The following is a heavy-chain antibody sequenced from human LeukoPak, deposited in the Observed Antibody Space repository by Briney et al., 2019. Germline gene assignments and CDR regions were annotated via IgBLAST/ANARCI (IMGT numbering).Heavy chain of an antibody. CDR1: GFSFSSYW. D-gene: IGHD6-13*01. CDR2: IQYDGSTT. CDR3: TREAAAGIDY. J-gene: IGHJ4*02. Sequence: PGGSLRLSCAASGFSFSSYWMHWVRQAPGKGLVWVARIQYDGSTTNYADSVKGRFTISRDNAKNSLYLQMNSLRAEDTAVYFCTREAAAGIDYWGQGTLVTVSS. V-gene: IGHV3-74*01.